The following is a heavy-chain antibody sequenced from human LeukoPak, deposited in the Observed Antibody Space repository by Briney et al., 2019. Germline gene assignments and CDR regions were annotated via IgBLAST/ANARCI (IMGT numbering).Heavy chain of an antibody. V-gene: IGHV3-21*01. D-gene: IGHD3-22*01. CDR1: GFTFSSYS. CDR2: ISSGGMWI. Sequence: GGSLRLSCAPSGFTFSSYSMNWVRHAPGEGLEWVSSISSGGMWIYYADSLKGRFTISRDNATNSLYLQMNSLRAEDTAVYYCARAYYYDSSGYYFSPPTPDYWGQGTLVTVSS. CDR3: ARAYYYDSSGYYFSPPTPDY. J-gene: IGHJ4*02.